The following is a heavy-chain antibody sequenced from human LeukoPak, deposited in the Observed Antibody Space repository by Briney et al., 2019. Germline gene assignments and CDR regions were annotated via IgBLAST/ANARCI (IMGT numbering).Heavy chain of an antibody. Sequence: GGSLRLSCAASGFTSSTYAMSWVRQAPGKGLEWVSTISGSGGSTYYADSVKGRFTISRDNSKNMLYLQMNGLRAEDTAIYYCAKGPLIEVAGTTWDYWGQGTLVTVSS. CDR1: GFTSSTYA. D-gene: IGHD6-19*01. J-gene: IGHJ4*02. CDR3: AKGPLIEVAGTTWDY. CDR2: ISGSGGST. V-gene: IGHV3-23*01.